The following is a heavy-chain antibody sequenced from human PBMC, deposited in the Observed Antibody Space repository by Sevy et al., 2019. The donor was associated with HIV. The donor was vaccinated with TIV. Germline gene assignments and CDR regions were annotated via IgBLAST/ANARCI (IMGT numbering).Heavy chain of an antibody. D-gene: IGHD4-17*01. CDR3: TKDSKQRWGSALFDY. J-gene: IGHJ4*02. CDR2: IKSKTDGGTT. V-gene: IGHV3-15*01. Sequence: GGSLRLSCAASGFTFSNAWMSWVRQAPGKGLEWVGRIKSKTDGGTTDYAAPVKGRFTISRDDSKNTLYLQMNSLKTEDTAIYYCTKDSKQRWGSALFDYWGQGTLVTVSS. CDR1: GFTFSNAW.